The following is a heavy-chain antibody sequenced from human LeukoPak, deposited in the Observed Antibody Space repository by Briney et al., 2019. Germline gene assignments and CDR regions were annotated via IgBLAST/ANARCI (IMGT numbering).Heavy chain of an antibody. D-gene: IGHD6-13*01. J-gene: IGHJ6*03. V-gene: IGHV4-61*02. CDR2: IYTSRSP. CDR1: GGSISSGSYH. Sequence: SETLSLTCSVSGGSISSGSYHWSWIRQPAGKGLEGIGRIYTSRSPNYTPSLKRRITISIDSSKNQFSLKLSSVTAADTAVYYCARDSGEQQLVQYYYYYMDVWGKGTTVTVSS. CDR3: ARDSGEQQLVQYYYYYMDV.